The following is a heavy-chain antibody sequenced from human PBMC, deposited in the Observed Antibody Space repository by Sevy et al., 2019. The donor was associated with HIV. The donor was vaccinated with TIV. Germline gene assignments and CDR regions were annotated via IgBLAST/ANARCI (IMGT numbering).Heavy chain of an antibody. CDR3: ATSGGET. J-gene: IGHJ5*02. D-gene: IGHD3-16*01. V-gene: IGHV3-7*01. CDR2: VKQDGSEK. CDR1: GFTFSSYW. Sequence: GGSLRLACAASGFTFSSYWMNWIRQAPGKGLEWVANVKQDGSEKYYVDSVKGRFTISRDNAKNSLYLEMNTLRAEDTAVYYCATSGGETWGQGTLVTVSS.